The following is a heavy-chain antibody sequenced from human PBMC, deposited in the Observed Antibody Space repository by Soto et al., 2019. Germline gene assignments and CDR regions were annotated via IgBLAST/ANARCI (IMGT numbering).Heavy chain of an antibody. Sequence: SVKVSCKASGFTFTSSAMQWVRQARGQRLEWIGWIVVGSGNTNYAQKFQERVTITRDMSTSTAYMELSSLRSEDTAVYYCAGGSSGFNYHDPWGQGTLVTVS. D-gene: IGHD3-22*01. CDR3: AGGSSGFNYHDP. CDR2: IVVGSGNT. V-gene: IGHV1-58*02. CDR1: GFTFTSSA. J-gene: IGHJ5*02.